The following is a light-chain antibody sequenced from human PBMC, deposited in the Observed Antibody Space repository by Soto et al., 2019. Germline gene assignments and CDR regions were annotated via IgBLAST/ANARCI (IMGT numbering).Light chain of an antibody. CDR2: DVS. V-gene: IGLV2-14*01. CDR3: SSYTISGTYV. CDR1: SSDVGTYKY. J-gene: IGLJ1*01. Sequence: QSVLTQPASVSGSPGQSITISCTETSSDVGTYKYVSWYQQHPGKAPKLMIYDVSNRPSGVSNRFSESKSGNTASLTISALHVEDETDYYSSSYTISGTYVFGTGTKVTVL.